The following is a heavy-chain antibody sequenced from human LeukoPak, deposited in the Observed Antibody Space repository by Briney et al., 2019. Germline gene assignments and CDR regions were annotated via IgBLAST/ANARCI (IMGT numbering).Heavy chain of an antibody. V-gene: IGHV4-39*07. Sequence: SETLSLTCTVSGGSITSSTYYWGWIRQPPGKGLEWIGSIYNSGSTYYTPSLKSRVTISVDTSKNQFSLKLSSVTAADTAVYYCARVKRIRYFDWLLGSRDAFDIWGQGTMVTVSS. D-gene: IGHD3-9*01. CDR1: GGSITSSTYY. CDR3: ARVKRIRYFDWLLGSRDAFDI. J-gene: IGHJ3*02. CDR2: IYNSGST.